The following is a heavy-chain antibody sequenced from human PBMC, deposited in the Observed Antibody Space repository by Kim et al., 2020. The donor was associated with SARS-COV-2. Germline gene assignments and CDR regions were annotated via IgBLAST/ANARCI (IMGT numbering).Heavy chain of an antibody. J-gene: IGHJ6*03. CDR3: ARVVRITMVQGVIFDYYYYMDV. CDR1: GFTFSSYW. CDR2: IKQDGSEK. D-gene: IGHD3-10*01. V-gene: IGHV3-7*01. Sequence: GGSLRLSCAASGFTFSSYWMSWVRQAPGKGLEWVANIKQDGSEKYYVDSVKGRFTISRDNAKNSLYLQMNSLRAEDTAVYYCARVVRITMVQGVIFDYYYYMDVWGKGTTVTVSS.